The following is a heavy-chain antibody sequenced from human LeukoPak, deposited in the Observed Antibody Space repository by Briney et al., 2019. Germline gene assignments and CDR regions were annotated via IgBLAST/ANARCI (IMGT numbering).Heavy chain of an antibody. CDR2: IYYSGSP. V-gene: IGHV4-39*01. CDR1: GGSISSSSYY. CDR3: ARGDAQVGRYYFDY. J-gene: IGHJ4*02. D-gene: IGHD1-26*01. Sequence: SETLSLTCTVSGGSISSSSYYWGWIRQPPGKGLEWIGSIYYSGSPYYNPSLKSRVTISVDTSKKQFSLKLSSVTAADTAVYYCARGDAQVGRYYFDYWGQGTLVTVSS.